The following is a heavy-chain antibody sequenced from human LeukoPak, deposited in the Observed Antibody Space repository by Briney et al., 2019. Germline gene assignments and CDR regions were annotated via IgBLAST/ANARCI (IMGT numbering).Heavy chain of an antibody. Sequence: NTGGSLRLSCAASGFTFSDYYMSWIRQAPGNGLEWVSYISSSSDYTNYADSVKGRFTISRDNAKNSLYLQINSLRAEDTAVYYCARKVDGYWFDPWGQGTLVTVSS. J-gene: IGHJ5*02. CDR1: GFTFSDYY. V-gene: IGHV3-11*03. CDR2: ISSSSDYT. D-gene: IGHD5-24*01. CDR3: ARKVDGYWFDP.